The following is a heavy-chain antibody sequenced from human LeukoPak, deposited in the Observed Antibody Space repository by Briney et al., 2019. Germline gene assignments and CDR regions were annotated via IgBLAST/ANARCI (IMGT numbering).Heavy chain of an antibody. J-gene: IGHJ6*04. Sequence: GASVKVSCNASGGTFSSYTISWVRQAPGQGLEWMGGIIPLFGTPDYAQKFQDRLTITADKSTSTAYMELSSLRSEDTAVYYCASATLRCSGGSCYEMDVWGKGTTVTVSS. D-gene: IGHD2-15*01. CDR1: GGTFSSYT. CDR3: ASATLRCSGGSCYEMDV. CDR2: IIPLFGTP. V-gene: IGHV1-69*06.